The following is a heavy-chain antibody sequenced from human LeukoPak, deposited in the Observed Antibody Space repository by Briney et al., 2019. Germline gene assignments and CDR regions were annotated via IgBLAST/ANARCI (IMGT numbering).Heavy chain of an antibody. Sequence: ASVKVSCTASGGTFSSYAISWVRQAPGQGLEWMGGIIPIFGTANYAQKFQGRVTITTDESTSTAYMELSSLRSEDTAVYYCARLVLEVRIGYCSSTSCPNWFDPWGQGTLVTVSS. CDR1: GGTFSSYA. CDR3: ARLVLEVRIGYCSSTSCPNWFDP. CDR2: IIPIFGTA. J-gene: IGHJ5*02. V-gene: IGHV1-69*05. D-gene: IGHD2-2*01.